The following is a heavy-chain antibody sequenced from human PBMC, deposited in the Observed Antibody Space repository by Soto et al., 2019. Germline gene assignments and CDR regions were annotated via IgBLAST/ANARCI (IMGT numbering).Heavy chain of an antibody. Sequence: PGESLKISCQASGYDFSTYWISWVRQMPGKGLEWMGRIDPSDFYTNYRPSFQGHVTISVDKSINTVYLQWSSLKASDTAMYYCERNSAVGIHYKHGMDVWGQGTAVTVSS. J-gene: IGHJ6*02. CDR3: ERNSAVGIHYKHGMDV. CDR1: GYDFSTYW. V-gene: IGHV5-10-1*01. CDR2: IDPSDFYT. D-gene: IGHD5-18*01.